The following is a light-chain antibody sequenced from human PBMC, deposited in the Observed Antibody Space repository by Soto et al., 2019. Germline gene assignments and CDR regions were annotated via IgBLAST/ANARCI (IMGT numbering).Light chain of an antibody. CDR3: QEYGSSPWT. CDR2: GSS. J-gene: IGKJ1*01. Sequence: LAWYQQKPGHALRLLIYGSSSRATGITDRFSGSGSGTDFTITIRRLEPEDFAVYYCQEYGSSPWTFGQGTKVDIK. V-gene: IGKV3-20*01.